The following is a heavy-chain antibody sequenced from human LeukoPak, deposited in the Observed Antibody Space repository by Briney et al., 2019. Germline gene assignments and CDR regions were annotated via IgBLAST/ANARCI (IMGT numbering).Heavy chain of an antibody. CDR2: IYYSGST. D-gene: IGHD3-22*01. V-gene: IGHV4-59*01. Sequence: SETLSLTFTVSGGSISSYYWSWIRQPPGKGLEWIGYIYYSGSTNYNPSLKSRVTISVDTSKNQFSLKLSSVTAADTAVYYCAREDYYDSSGYYTDAFDIWGQGTMVTVSS. CDR3: AREDYYDSSGYYTDAFDI. J-gene: IGHJ3*02. CDR1: GGSISSYY.